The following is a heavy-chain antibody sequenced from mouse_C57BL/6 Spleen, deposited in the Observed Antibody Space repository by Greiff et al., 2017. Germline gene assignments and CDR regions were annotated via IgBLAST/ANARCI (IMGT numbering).Heavy chain of an antibody. CDR1: GYTFTDYY. J-gene: IGHJ3*01. CDR3: ARRPYGNYVAWFAY. D-gene: IGHD2-1*01. Sequence: VQLQQSGPELVKPGASVKISCKASGYTFTDYYMNWVKQSHGKSLEWIGDINPNNGGTSYNQKFKGKATLTVDKSSSTAYMELRSLTSEDSAVYYCARRPYGNYVAWFAYWGQGTLVTVSA. V-gene: IGHV1-26*01. CDR2: INPNNGGT.